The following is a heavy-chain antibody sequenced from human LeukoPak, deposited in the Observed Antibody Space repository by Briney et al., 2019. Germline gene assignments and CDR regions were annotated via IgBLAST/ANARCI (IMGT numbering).Heavy chain of an antibody. CDR3: ANQVYRLFDY. J-gene: IGHJ4*02. V-gene: IGHV3-30-3*01. Sequence: PGRSLRLSCAASGFTFSSYLMHWVRQAPGKGLEWVAVISYDGNIKYYADSVKGRFTISRDNSKNTLYLQMNSLRAEDTAVYYCANQVYRLFDYWGQGTLVTVSS. CDR1: GFTFSSYL. CDR2: ISYDGNIK. D-gene: IGHD1-14*01.